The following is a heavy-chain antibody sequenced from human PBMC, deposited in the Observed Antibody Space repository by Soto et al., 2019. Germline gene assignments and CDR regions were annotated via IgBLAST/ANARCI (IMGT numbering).Heavy chain of an antibody. CDR2: IYYRGST. J-gene: IGHJ6*02. D-gene: IGHD1-26*01. V-gene: IGHV4-59*11. CDR3: ARDGREASGMDV. Sequence: PSETLSHTCTVSGGSISSHYWSWVRQAPGKGLEWIGHIYYRGSTNYNPSLRSRSTISVDASKSQFSLKLNSVTTADTAVYYCARDGREASGMDVWGQGTKVT. CDR1: GGSISSHY.